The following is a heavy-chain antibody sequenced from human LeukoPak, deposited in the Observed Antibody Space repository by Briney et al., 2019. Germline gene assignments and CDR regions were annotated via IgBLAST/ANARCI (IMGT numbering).Heavy chain of an antibody. J-gene: IGHJ3*02. CDR3: AKDRVVVITNAFDI. Sequence: QAGGSLRLSCAASGFTVSSNYMSWVRQAPGKGLEWVSVIYSGGSTYYADSVKGRFTISRDNSKNTLYLQMNSLRAEDTAVYYCAKDRVVVITNAFDIWGQGTMVTVSS. CDR1: GFTVSSNY. D-gene: IGHD3-22*01. V-gene: IGHV3-53*01. CDR2: IYSGGST.